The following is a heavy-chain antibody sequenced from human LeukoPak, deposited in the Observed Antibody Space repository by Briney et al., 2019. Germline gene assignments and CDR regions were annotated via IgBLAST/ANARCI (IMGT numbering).Heavy chain of an antibody. CDR3: AREALVPARSFDY. Sequence: SETLSLTCTVSGGSISSGDYYWSWIRQPPGKGLEWIGYIYYSGTTYSNPSLKSRVTISVDTSKNQFSLRLSSVTAADTAVYYCAREALVPARSFDYWGQGTLVTVSS. D-gene: IGHD2-2*01. V-gene: IGHV4-30-4*01. CDR1: GGSISSGDYY. CDR2: IYYSGTT. J-gene: IGHJ4*02.